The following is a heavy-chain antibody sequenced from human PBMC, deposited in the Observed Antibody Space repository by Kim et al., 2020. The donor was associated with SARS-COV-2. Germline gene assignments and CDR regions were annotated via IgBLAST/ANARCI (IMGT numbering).Heavy chain of an antibody. Sequence: SETLSLTCTVSGGSISSSSYYWGWIRQPPGKGLEWIGSIYYSGSTYYNPSLKSRVTISVDTSKNQFSLKLSSVTAADTAVYYCASLVVPAASDYGMDVWGQGTTVTVSS. CDR3: ASLVVPAASDYGMDV. CDR1: GGSISSSSYY. CDR2: IYYSGST. V-gene: IGHV4-39*01. D-gene: IGHD2-2*01. J-gene: IGHJ6*02.